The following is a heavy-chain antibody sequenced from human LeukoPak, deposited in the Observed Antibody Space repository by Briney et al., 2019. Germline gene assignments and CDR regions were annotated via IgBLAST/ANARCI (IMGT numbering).Heavy chain of an antibody. CDR1: GYTFTSYD. Sequence: ASVKVSCKASGYTFTSYDINWVRQATGQGLEWMGWISAYNGNTNYAQKLQGRVTMTTDTSTSTAYMELRSLRSDDTAVYYCARGVYYYDSSGYWVYWGQGTLVTISS. V-gene: IGHV1-18*01. CDR3: ARGVYYYDSSGYWVY. J-gene: IGHJ4*02. D-gene: IGHD3-22*01. CDR2: ISAYNGNT.